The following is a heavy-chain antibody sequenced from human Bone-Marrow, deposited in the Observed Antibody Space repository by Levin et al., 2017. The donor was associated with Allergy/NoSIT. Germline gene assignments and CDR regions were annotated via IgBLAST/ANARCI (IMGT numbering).Heavy chain of an antibody. D-gene: IGHD6-6*01. V-gene: IGHV4-34*01. CDR2: INHSGST. CDR3: AGLFGSSFFY. CDR1: GGSFSGYY. Sequence: SETLSLTCAVYGGSFSGYYWSWIRQPPGKGLEWIGEINHSGSTNYNPSLKSRVTISVDTSKNQFSLKLSSVTAADTAVYYCAGLFGSSFFYCGQGTLVTVSS. J-gene: IGHJ4*02.